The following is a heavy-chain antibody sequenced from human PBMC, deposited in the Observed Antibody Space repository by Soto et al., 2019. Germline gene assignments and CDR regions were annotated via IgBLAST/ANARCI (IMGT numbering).Heavy chain of an antibody. CDR1: GASISSYY. CDR3: ASLCNCFDF. CDR2: MYFNESP. D-gene: IGHD2-21*01. Sequence: SETLSLTCTVSGASISSYYWSWIRQPPGKGLEWIGYMYFNESPKYNPSLKSRVTMSVDTSKNQFSLKLRSVTAADTAVYYCASLCNCFDFWGQGARVTVSS. J-gene: IGHJ4*02. V-gene: IGHV4-59*01.